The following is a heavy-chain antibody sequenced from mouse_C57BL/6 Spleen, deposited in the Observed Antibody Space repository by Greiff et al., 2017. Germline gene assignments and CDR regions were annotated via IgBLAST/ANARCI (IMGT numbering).Heavy chain of an antibody. Sequence: EVQLQQSGAELVKPGASVKLSCTASGFNIKDYYMHWVKQRTEQGLEWIGRIDPEAGGTKYAPNFQGKATITADTSSNTAYLQLSSLTSEDTAVDYGARGGEATVVPYYWGQGTTLTVSS. J-gene: IGHJ2*01. CDR3: ARGGEATVVPYY. V-gene: IGHV14-2*01. D-gene: IGHD1-1*01. CDR1: GFNIKDYY. CDR2: IDPEAGGT.